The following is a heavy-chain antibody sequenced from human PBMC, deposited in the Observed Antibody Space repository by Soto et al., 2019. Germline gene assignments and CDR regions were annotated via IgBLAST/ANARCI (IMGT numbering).Heavy chain of an antibody. CDR2: IYYSGST. D-gene: IGHD5-18*01. Sequence: QLQLQESGPGLVKPSETLSLTCTVSGGSISSSSYYWGWIRQPPGKGLEWIGSIYYSGSTYYNPSLKSRVTISVDTSKIQFSLKLSSVTAADTAVYYCARRGVDTAMENNWFDPWGQGTLVTVSS. J-gene: IGHJ5*02. CDR3: ARRGVDTAMENNWFDP. V-gene: IGHV4-39*01. CDR1: GGSISSSSYY.